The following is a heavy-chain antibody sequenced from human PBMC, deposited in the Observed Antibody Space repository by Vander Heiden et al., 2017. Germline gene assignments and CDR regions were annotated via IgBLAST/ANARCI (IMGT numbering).Heavy chain of an antibody. J-gene: IGHJ4*02. D-gene: IGHD4-17*01. Sequence: QVQLVESGGGVVQPGRALRLSCPASGFTFTTYGIHWVRQAPGRGLEWVAHIWYDGDNKYYADSVKGRFTISRDNSKNTVYLQMNSLRPDDTAVYYCARDPSTMDGDYPRYWGQGTLVTVSS. V-gene: IGHV3-33*01. CDR1: GFTFTTYG. CDR2: IWYDGDNK. CDR3: ARDPSTMDGDYPRY.